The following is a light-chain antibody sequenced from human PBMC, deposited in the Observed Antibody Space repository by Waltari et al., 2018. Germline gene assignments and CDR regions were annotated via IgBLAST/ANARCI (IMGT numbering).Light chain of an antibody. Sequence: DIVMTQSPDSLTVSLGERATINCKSRRSVLYNSNNKNYLAWYQQKPGQPPKLLIYWASTRESGVPDRFSGSGSGTDFTLTISTLQAEDVAVYYGQQYYDTPYTFGQGTKLEIK. CDR1: RSVLYNSNNKNY. CDR2: WAS. V-gene: IGKV4-1*01. CDR3: QQYYDTPYT. J-gene: IGKJ2*01.